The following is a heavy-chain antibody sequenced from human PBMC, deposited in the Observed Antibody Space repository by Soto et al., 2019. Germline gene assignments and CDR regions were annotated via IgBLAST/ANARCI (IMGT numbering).Heavy chain of an antibody. CDR2: IYYSGST. Sequence: SSETLSLTCTVAGGSISRGGYYWTWIRQHPGKGLEWIGHIYYSGSTYHNPSLKSRVTISVDTSKNQFSLNLSSVTAADTAVYFCARVPYSSNWDYYYGMDVWGPGTTVTVSS. V-gene: IGHV4-31*03. CDR1: GGSISRGGYY. J-gene: IGHJ6*02. D-gene: IGHD6-13*01. CDR3: ARVPYSSNWDYYYGMDV.